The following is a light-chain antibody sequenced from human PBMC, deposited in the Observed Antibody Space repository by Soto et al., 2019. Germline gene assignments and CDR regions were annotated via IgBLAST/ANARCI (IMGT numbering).Light chain of an antibody. CDR2: DVS. CDR3: CSYAGSSTFV. Sequence: QSALTQPASVSGSPGQSITISCTGTSSDVGGSNYVSWYQQLPGKAPKLMIYDVSDRPSGVSNRFSGSKSGNTASLTISGLQTEDEADYYCCSYAGSSTFVFGTGTKVTVL. CDR1: SSDVGGSNY. V-gene: IGLV2-14*01. J-gene: IGLJ1*01.